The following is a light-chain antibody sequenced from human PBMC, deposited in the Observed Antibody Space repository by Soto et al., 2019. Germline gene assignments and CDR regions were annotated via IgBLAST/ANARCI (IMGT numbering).Light chain of an antibody. CDR2: GAS. J-gene: IGKJ1*01. CDR3: QQQDSTPFWT. CDR1: QTVSSSY. V-gene: IGKV3-20*01. Sequence: ILLPLSPDTLSLSPGERATLSCRASQTVSSSYLAWSPQRPGPAPRLLIYGASTRATGIPDRFSGSGSGTEFTLTISRLKPEDFAVYYCQQQDSTPFWTFGQGTKVDI.